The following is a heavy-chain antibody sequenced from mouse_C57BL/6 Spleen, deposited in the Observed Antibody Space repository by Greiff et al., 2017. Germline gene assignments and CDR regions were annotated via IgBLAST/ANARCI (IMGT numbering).Heavy chain of an antibody. V-gene: IGHV1-4*01. CDR2: INPSSGYT. CDR3: ARGGTTVVATDYFDY. D-gene: IGHD1-1*01. J-gene: IGHJ2*01. CDR1: GYTFTSYT. Sequence: VQLQQSGAELARPGASVKMSCKASGYTFTSYTMHWVKQRPGQGLEWIGYINPSSGYTKYNQKFKDKATLTADKSSSTAYMQLSSLTSEDSAVYYCARGGTTVVATDYFDYWGQGTTLTVSS.